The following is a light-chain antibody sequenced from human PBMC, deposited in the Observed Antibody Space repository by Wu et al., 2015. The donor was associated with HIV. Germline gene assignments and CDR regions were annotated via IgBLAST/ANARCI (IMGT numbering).Light chain of an antibody. V-gene: IGKV1-39*01. CDR3: QQSYSIHQVT. CDR1: HSISNY. Sequence: DIQMTQSPSSLSASIGDRVTITCRASHSISNYLNWYQQKPGKAPKLLIYAASSLQSGVPSRFSGSGSGTDFTLTISSLQPEDFATYYCQQSYSIHQVTFGPGTKVDIK. J-gene: IGKJ3*01. CDR2: AAS.